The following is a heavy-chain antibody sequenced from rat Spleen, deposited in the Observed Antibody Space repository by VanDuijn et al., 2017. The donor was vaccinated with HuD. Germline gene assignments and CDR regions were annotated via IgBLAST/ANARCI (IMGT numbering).Heavy chain of an antibody. CDR1: GFSLTSYN. V-gene: IGHV2-30*01. CDR2: IWTGGST. D-gene: IGHD4-3*01. J-gene: IGHJ2*01. CDR3: ARHGDSGYYFDY. Sequence: QVQLKESGPGLVQPSQTLSLTCTVSGFSLTSYNVHWVRQPTGKGLEWMGVIWTGGSTDYNSALKSRLSISRDTSKSQVFLKMNSLQPEDTGTYYCARHGDSGYYFDYWGQGVMVTVSS.